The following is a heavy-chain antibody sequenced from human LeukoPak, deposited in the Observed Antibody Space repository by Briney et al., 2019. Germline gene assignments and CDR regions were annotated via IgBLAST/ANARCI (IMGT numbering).Heavy chain of an antibody. CDR2: ISYDGSNK. Sequence: PGGSLRLSCAASGFTFSSYGMHWVRQAPGKGLEWVAVISYDGSNKYYADSVKGRFTISRDNSKNTLYLQMNSLRAEDTAVYYCAKVPISRYSSGWLGDEGYFDYWGQGTLVTVSS. CDR3: AKVPISRYSSGWLGDEGYFDY. J-gene: IGHJ4*02. V-gene: IGHV3-30*18. D-gene: IGHD6-19*01. CDR1: GFTFSSYG.